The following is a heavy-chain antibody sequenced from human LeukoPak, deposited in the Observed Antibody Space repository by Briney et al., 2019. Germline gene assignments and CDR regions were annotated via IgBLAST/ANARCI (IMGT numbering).Heavy chain of an antibody. Sequence: GGSLRLSCAASGFTFSSYGMHWVRQAPGKGLEWVAVIWYDGSNKYYADSVKGRFTISRDNSKNTLYLQMNSLSAEDTAVYYCARDLSIAARPDNWFDPWGQGTLVTVSS. D-gene: IGHD6-6*01. CDR1: GFTFSSYG. J-gene: IGHJ5*02. CDR2: IWYDGSNK. CDR3: ARDLSIAARPDNWFDP. V-gene: IGHV3-33*01.